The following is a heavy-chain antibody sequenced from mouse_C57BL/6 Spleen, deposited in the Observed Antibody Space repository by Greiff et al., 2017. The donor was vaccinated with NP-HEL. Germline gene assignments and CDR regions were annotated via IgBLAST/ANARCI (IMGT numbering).Heavy chain of an antibody. CDR1: GYAFSSSW. Sequence: VQLQQSGPELVNPGVSVKISCKASGYAFSSSWMNWVKQRPGKGLEWIGRIYPGDGDTNYNGKFKGKATLTADKSSSTAYMQLSSLTSEDSAVYFCARSGDGGFAYWGQGTLVTVSA. D-gene: IGHD3-1*01. CDR2: IYPGDGDT. J-gene: IGHJ3*01. V-gene: IGHV1-82*01. CDR3: ARSGDGGFAY.